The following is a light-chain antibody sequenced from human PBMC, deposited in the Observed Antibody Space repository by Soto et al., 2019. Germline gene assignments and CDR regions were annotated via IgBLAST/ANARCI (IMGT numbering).Light chain of an antibody. CDR1: QSISTY. CDR3: QPTYRSWLT. V-gene: IGKV1-39*01. CDR2: SAS. Sequence: DIQMTQSPSSLSASVGDRVTITCRASQSISTYLNWYQQKPGKAPKLLIYSASSLQSGVPSRFSGSGSGTDFTLTISSLQPEDFVSYYCQPTYRSWLTFGQGTRLDIK. J-gene: IGKJ5*01.